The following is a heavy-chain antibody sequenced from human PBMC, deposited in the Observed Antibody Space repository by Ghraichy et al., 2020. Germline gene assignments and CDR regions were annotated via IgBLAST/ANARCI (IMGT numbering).Heavy chain of an antibody. D-gene: IGHD6-19*01. CDR2: ISWNSANT. Sequence: LSLTCAASGFTFDDFAMHWVRQAPGKGLEWVSGISWNSANTGYADSVKGRFTISRDKAKNSLYLQMNSLRTEDTAFYYCARTHGGFIAVAGADYWGQGTLVTVSS. CDR3: ARTHGGFIAVAGADY. CDR1: GFTFDDFA. V-gene: IGHV3-9*01. J-gene: IGHJ4*02.